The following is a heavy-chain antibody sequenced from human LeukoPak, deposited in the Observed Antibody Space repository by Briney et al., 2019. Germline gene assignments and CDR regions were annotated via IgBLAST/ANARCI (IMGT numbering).Heavy chain of an antibody. Sequence: GGSLRLSCAASGFSFSTYGMHWVRQAPGKGLEWVSAISGSGGSTYYADSVKGRFTISRDNSKNTLYLQMNSLRAEDTAVYYCAKDSISARSFLAVFDYWGQGTLVTVSS. D-gene: IGHD6-6*01. CDR3: AKDSISARSFLAVFDY. CDR2: ISGSGGST. V-gene: IGHV3-23*01. J-gene: IGHJ4*02. CDR1: GFSFSTYG.